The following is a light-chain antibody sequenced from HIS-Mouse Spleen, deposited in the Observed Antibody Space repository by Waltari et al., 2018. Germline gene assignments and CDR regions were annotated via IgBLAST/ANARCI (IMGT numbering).Light chain of an antibody. Sequence: QSALPQPASVSGSPGQSITISCTGTSSDVGGYNYLSWYQQHPGKAPKLMIYEVSNRPSGVSNRFSGSKSGNTASLTISGLQAEDEADYYCSSYTSSSPYVVFGGGTKLTVL. CDR1: SSDVGGYNY. J-gene: IGLJ2*01. CDR3: SSYTSSSPYVV. CDR2: EVS. V-gene: IGLV2-14*01.